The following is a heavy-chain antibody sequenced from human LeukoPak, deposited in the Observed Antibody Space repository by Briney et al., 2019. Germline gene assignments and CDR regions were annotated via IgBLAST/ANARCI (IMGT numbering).Heavy chain of an antibody. J-gene: IGHJ4*02. CDR1: GFTFSSYS. Sequence: GFLRLSCAASGFTFSSYSMNWVRQAPGKGLEWVSSISSSSSYIYYADSVKGRFTISRDNAKNSLSLQMNSLRAEDTAVYYCAREIWLPSTHHGDYWGQGTLVTVSS. CDR3: AREIWLPSTHHGDY. CDR2: ISSSSSYI. V-gene: IGHV3-21*04. D-gene: IGHD5-24*01.